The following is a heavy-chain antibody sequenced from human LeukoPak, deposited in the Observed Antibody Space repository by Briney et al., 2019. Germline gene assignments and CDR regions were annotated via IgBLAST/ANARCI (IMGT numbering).Heavy chain of an antibody. Sequence: PSETLSLTCTVSGGSISSYYWSWIRQPPGKGLEWIGYIYYSGSTNYSPSLKSRVTISVDTSKNQFSLKLSSVTAADTAVYYCARSGFYCSSTSCYSLDAFDIWGQGTMVTVSS. CDR2: IYYSGST. V-gene: IGHV4-59*01. CDR3: ARSGFYCSSTSCYSLDAFDI. J-gene: IGHJ3*02. D-gene: IGHD2-2*02. CDR1: GGSISSYY.